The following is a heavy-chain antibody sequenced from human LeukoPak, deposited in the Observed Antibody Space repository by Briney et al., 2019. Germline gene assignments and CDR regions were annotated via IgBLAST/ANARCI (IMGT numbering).Heavy chain of an antibody. CDR2: ISSTSSTI. D-gene: IGHD3-22*01. CDR3: ARKLGSSGYFVSDY. CDR1: GFTFSSYS. J-gene: IGHJ4*02. V-gene: IGHV3-48*01. Sequence: GGSLRLSCAASGFTFSSYSMNWVRQAPGKGLEWVSYISSTSSTIYYADSVKGRFTISRDNAKNSLYLQMNGLRAEDTAVYYCARKLGSSGYFVSDYWGQGTLVTVSS.